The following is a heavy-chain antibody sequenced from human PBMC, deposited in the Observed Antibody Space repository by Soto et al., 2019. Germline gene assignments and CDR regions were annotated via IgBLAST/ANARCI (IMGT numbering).Heavy chain of an antibody. CDR3: ARDSVYYCPNSDCGFFSGH. CDR1: GVSIDNGAFY. Sequence: QVMLQESGPRLVKPSETLSITCSVSGVSIDNGAFYWHWIRQFPGKGPELLGYLEHSGTTYYSPSLPSRISRSIDAAKQRFLLGLTYVTPTDTAVHFFARDSVYYCPNSDCGFFSGHWFRGARVAVS. V-gene: IGHV4-31*02. J-gene: IGHJ4*02. D-gene: IGHD2-8*01. CDR2: LEHSGTT.